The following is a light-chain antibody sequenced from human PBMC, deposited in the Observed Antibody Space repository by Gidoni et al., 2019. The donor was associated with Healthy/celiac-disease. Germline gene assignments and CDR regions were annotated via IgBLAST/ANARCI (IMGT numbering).Light chain of an antibody. CDR1: QSVNSY. CDR2: DAS. Sequence: EIVLTQSPATLSLSPGERATLSWRASQSVNSYLAWYQQKPGHAPRLLIYDASNRATGIPARFSGSGSGTDFTLTISSLEPEDVAVYYCQQRSNWPPTFGQGTKLEIK. V-gene: IGKV3-11*01. CDR3: QQRSNWPPT. J-gene: IGKJ2*01.